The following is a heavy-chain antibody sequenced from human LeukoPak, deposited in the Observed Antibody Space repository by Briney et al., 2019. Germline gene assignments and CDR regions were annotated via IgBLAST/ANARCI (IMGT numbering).Heavy chain of an antibody. CDR3: ARRLTQYDCFDP. CDR2: TYYRSTWYN. D-gene: IGHD2-2*01. CDR1: GDSFSSNSVT. V-gene: IGHV6-1*01. Sequence: SQTLSLTCAISGDSFSSNSVTWDWLRQSPSRGLESLGRTYYRSTWYNDYAVSVRGLITVNPDTSKNQFSQHLNAVTPEETAVYYCARRLTQYDCFDPWGQGILVTVSS. J-gene: IGHJ5*02.